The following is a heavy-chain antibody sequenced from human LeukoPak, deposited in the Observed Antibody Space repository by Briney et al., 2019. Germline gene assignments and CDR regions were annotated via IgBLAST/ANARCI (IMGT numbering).Heavy chain of an antibody. CDR3: ARLQKWLYAFDI. V-gene: IGHV4-38-2*02. CDR1: GYSISSDYY. CDR2: FYHSKST. Sequence: SETLSLTCTVSGYSISSDYYWGWIRQPPGKGLEWIGSFYHSKSTYYNPSLKSRVTISVDTSKNQFSLKLSSVTAADTAVYYCARLQKWLYAFDIWGQGTMVTVSS. J-gene: IGHJ3*02. D-gene: IGHD3-22*01.